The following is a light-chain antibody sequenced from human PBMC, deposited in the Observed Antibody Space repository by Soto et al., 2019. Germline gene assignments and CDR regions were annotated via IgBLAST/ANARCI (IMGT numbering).Light chain of an antibody. CDR3: NQYNNWYA. V-gene: IGKV3-15*01. J-gene: IGKJ2*01. Sequence: EIVMTQSPATLSVSPGERATLSCRASQSVSSNLAWYQQKPGQAPRLLIYEISIRATGVPARFSGSGSGTEFTLTISSLQSEDSAVYYCNQYNNWYAFGQGTKLEIK. CDR2: EIS. CDR1: QSVSSN.